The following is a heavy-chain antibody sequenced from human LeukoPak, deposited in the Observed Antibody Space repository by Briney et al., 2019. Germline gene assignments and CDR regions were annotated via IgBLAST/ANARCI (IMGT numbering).Heavy chain of an antibody. V-gene: IGHV3-30*04. CDR3: ARDRDDYFDY. CDR1: GFTFSSYA. J-gene: IGHJ4*02. CDR2: ISYDGSNK. Sequence: GGSLRLSCAASGFTFSSYAMHWVRQAPGKGLEWVAVISYDGSNKYYADSVKGRFTISRDNSKNTLYLQMNSLRAEDTAVYYCARDRDDYFDYWGQGTLVTVSS.